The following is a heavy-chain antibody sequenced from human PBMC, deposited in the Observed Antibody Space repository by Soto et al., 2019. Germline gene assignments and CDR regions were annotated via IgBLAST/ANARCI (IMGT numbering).Heavy chain of an antibody. CDR2: IAGDDNK. CDR1: GFSLSTSAVA. Sequence: QITLKESGPTVVKPTETLTLTCTFSGFSLSTSAVAVGWIRQPPGKALEWLALIAGDDNKRYRSCLQSRLTITKATSKNQIVLIMTDMDPVDTATYYCARRYPNNWFDPWGQGTLVTVSS. CDR3: ARRYPNNWFDP. V-gene: IGHV2-5*02. J-gene: IGHJ5*02.